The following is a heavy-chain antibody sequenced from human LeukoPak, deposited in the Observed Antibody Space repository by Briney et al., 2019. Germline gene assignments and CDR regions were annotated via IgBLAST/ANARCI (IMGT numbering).Heavy chain of an antibody. Sequence: SVKVSCKASGGTFSSYAISWVRQAPGQGLEWMGRIIPILGIANYAQKFQGRVTITADKSTSTAYMELSSLRSEDTAVYYCARTGPSGGGYYFDYWGQGTLVTVSS. CDR3: ARTGPSGGGYYFDY. V-gene: IGHV1-69*04. D-gene: IGHD6-25*01. CDR1: GGTFSSYA. J-gene: IGHJ4*02. CDR2: IIPILGIA.